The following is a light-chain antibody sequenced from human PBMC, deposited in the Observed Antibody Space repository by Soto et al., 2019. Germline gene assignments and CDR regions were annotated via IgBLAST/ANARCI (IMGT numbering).Light chain of an antibody. CDR1: QSVSSSY. J-gene: IGKJ2*01. CDR2: GAS. CDR3: HHYGSSHA. V-gene: IGKV3-20*01. Sequence: EIVLTQSPGTLSLSPGERATLSCRASQSVSSSYLAWYQQKPGQAPRLLIYGASSRATGIPDRFSGSGSGTDFTLTISRLEPEDFALFYCHHYGSSHAFGQGTKLEIK.